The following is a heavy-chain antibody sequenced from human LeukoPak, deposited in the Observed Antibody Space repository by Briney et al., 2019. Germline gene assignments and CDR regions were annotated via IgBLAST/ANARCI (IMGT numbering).Heavy chain of an antibody. J-gene: IGHJ5*02. D-gene: IGHD1-26*01. CDR3: ARGAGAQRVGWFDP. CDR1: GFTFSNYA. CDR2: ISAGGGST. Sequence: GGSLRLSCAASGFTFSNYAMSWVRQAPGKGLEWVSTISAGGGSTYYADSVKGRFTVSRDDSKDTLYLQMNRLRAEDTAVYYCARGAGAQRVGWFDPWGQGTLVTVSS. V-gene: IGHV3-23*01.